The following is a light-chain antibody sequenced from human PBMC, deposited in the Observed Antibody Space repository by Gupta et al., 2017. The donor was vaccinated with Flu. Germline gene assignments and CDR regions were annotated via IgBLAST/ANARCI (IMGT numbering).Light chain of an antibody. Sequence: IVMTQSPDSLAVSLSERAAINCTSSQSVLYSSTNKDYLAWYQQKPGQPPKLLVYWASTRESGVPDRFSGRGSGTDFTLTISSLHAEDVAVYYCQQDYSTPYTFGQGTKLEIK. CDR1: QSVLYSSTNKDY. J-gene: IGKJ2*01. CDR2: WAS. V-gene: IGKV4-1*01. CDR3: QQDYSTPYT.